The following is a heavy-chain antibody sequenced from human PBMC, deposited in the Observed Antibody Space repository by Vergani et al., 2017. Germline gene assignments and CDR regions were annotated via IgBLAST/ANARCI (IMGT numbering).Heavy chain of an antibody. CDR1: GFTFDDYA. CDR2: ISWNSDSI. CDR3: AKDKKAVARGYLHH. D-gene: IGHD6-19*01. J-gene: IGHJ1*01. Sequence: EVQLVESGGGLVQPGRSLRLSCAASGFTFDDYAIHWVRQAPGKGLEWVSDISWNSDSIGYADSVKGRFTISRDNAKNSLYLQMNSLRAEDTALYYCAKDKKAVARGYLHHWGQGTLVTVSS. V-gene: IGHV3-9*01.